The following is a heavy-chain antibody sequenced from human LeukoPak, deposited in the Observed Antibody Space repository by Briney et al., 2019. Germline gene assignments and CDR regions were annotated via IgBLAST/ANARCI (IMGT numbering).Heavy chain of an antibody. CDR1: GGTFSSYA. CDR2: MNPNSGNT. CDR3: ARVATITRLYYYYYYMDV. Sequence: ASVKVSCKASGGTFSSYAISWVRQATGQGLEWMGWMNPNSGNTGYAQKFQGRVTITRNTSISTAYMELSSLRSEDTAVYYCARVATITRLYYYYYYMDVWGKGTTVTVSS. J-gene: IGHJ6*03. D-gene: IGHD5-12*01. V-gene: IGHV1-8*03.